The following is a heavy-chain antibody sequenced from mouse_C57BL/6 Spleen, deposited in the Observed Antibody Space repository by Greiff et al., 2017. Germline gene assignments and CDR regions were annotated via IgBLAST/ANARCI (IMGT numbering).Heavy chain of an antibody. D-gene: IGHD2-1*01. CDR1: GYTFTSYW. V-gene: IGHV1-5*01. CDR3: TRNGNYYFDV. CDR2: IYPGNSDT. Sequence: EVQLQQSGTVLARPGASVKMSCKTSGYTFTSYWMHWVKQRPGQGLEWIGAIYPGNSDTSYNQKFKGKAKLTADTSASTAYMELSILTNEDAAVYYGTRNGNYYFDVWGTGTTVTVSS. J-gene: IGHJ1*03.